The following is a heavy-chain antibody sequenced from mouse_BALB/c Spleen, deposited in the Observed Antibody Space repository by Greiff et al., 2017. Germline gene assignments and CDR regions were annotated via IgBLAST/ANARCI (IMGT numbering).Heavy chain of an antibody. J-gene: IGHJ4*01. CDR3: ARHGNYAMDY. Sequence: EVQGVESGGGLVQPGGSLKLSCAASGFTFSSYTMSWVLQTPEKRLEWVAYISNGGGSTYYPDTVKGRFTISRDNAKNTLYLQMSSLKSEDTAMYYCARHGNYAMDYWGQGTSVTVSS. CDR2: ISNGGGST. CDR1: GFTFSSYT. V-gene: IGHV5-12-2*01. D-gene: IGHD1-1*02.